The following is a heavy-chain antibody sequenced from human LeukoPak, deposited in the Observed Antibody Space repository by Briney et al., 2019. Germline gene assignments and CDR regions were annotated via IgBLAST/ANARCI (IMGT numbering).Heavy chain of an antibody. D-gene: IGHD4/OR15-4a*01. V-gene: IGHV3-21*01. CDR1: GFTFSSYS. J-gene: IGHJ5*02. CDR2: ISSSSSYI. Sequence: KSGGSLRLSCAASGFTFSSYSMNWVRQAPGKGLEWVSSISSSSSYIYYADSVKGRFTVSRDNANNSLYLQMNSLRAEDTAVYCCARDSETVVPVHGFDPWGQGTLVTVSS. CDR3: ARDSETVVPVHGFDP.